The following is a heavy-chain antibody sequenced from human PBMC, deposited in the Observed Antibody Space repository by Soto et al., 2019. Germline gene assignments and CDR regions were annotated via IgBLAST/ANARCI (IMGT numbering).Heavy chain of an antibody. CDR3: AKDLRGPAAGTWYFDL. J-gene: IGHJ2*01. CDR2: ITGSGGSA. V-gene: IGHV3-23*01. CDR1: GLTFSNYA. D-gene: IGHD6-13*01. Sequence: EVQLLESGGGLVQPGGSLRLSCAASGLTFSNYAMGWVRQALGKGLEWVSAITGSGGSAYYADSVKGRFTISGDNSQNTLYMPMNSLRAEDTAVYYCAKDLRGPAAGTWYFDLWGRGTLVTVSS.